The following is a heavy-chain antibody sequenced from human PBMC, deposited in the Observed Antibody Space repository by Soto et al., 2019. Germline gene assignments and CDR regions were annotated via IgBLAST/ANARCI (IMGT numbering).Heavy chain of an antibody. Sequence: HPGGSLRLSCAASGFTFSSYAMSWVRQAPGKGLEWVSAISGSGGSTYYADSVKGRFTISRDNSKNTLYLQMNSLRAEDTAVYYCAKRSLSMXVAYGMDVWGQGTTVTVSS. CDR1: GFTFSSYA. V-gene: IGHV3-23*01. CDR2: ISGSGGST. J-gene: IGHJ6*02. CDR3: AKRSLSMXVAYGMDV. D-gene: IGHD3-22*01.